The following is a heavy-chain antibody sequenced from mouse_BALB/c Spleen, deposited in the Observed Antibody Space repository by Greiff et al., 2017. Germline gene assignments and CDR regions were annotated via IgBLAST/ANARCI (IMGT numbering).Heavy chain of an antibody. V-gene: IGHV3-8*02. D-gene: IGHD2-14*01. CDR1: GDSITSGY. CDR2: ISYSGST. CDR3: ARSYYRYWYFEV. J-gene: IGHJ1*01. Sequence: EVQRVESGPSLVKPSQTLSLTCSVTGDSITSGYWNWIRKFPGNKLEYMGYISYSGSTYYNPSLKSRISITRDTSKNQYYLQLNSVTTEDTATYYCARSYYRYWYFEVWGAGTTVTVSS.